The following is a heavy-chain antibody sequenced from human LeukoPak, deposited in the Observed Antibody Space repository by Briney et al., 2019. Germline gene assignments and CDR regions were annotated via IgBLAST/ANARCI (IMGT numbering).Heavy chain of an antibody. V-gene: IGHV4-31*03. Sequence: SKTLSLTCTVSGGSISSGGYYWSWIRQHPGKGLEWIGYIYYSGSTYYNPSLKSRVTISVDASKNQFSLKLSSVTAADTAVYYCARGLSRGYFDYWGQGTLVTVSS. CDR3: ARGLSRGYFDY. CDR2: IYYSGST. J-gene: IGHJ4*02. D-gene: IGHD2/OR15-2a*01. CDR1: GGSISSGGYY.